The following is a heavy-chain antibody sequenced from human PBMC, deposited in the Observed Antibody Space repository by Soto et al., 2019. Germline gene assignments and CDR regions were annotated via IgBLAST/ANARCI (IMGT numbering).Heavy chain of an antibody. CDR1: GFTFTSSA. CDR2: IVVGSGNT. D-gene: IGHD6-19*01. CDR3: AAGTQPVAGNI. V-gene: IGHV1-58*01. Sequence: QMQLVQSGPEVKKPGTSVKVSCKASGFTFTSSAVQWVRQARGQRLEWIGWIVVGSGNTNYAQKFQERVTITRDMSKSTAYMELSSLRSEDTAVYYCAAGTQPVAGNIWGQGTLVTVSS. J-gene: IGHJ4*02.